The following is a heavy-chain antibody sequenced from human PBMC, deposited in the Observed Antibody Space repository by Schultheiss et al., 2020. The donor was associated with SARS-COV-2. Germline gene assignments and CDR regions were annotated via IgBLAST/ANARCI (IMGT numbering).Heavy chain of an antibody. Sequence: GGSLRLSCAASGFTFSSYGMHWVRQAPGKGLEWVAVISYDGSNKYYADSVKGRFTISRDNSKNTLYLQMNSLRAEDTAVYYCARHRRITIFGVVIVNAFDIWGQGTMVTVSS. D-gene: IGHD3-3*01. CDR2: ISYDGSNK. CDR3: ARHRRITIFGVVIVNAFDI. CDR1: GFTFSSYG. V-gene: IGHV3-30*03. J-gene: IGHJ3*02.